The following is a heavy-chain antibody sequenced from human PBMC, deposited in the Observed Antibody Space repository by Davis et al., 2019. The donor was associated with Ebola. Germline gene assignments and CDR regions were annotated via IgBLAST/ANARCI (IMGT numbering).Heavy chain of an antibody. D-gene: IGHD3-9*01. CDR3: AAINYDIFTGYYQDY. V-gene: IGHV3-33*08. J-gene: IGHJ4*02. CDR2: IWYDGSNE. Sequence: GESLKISCAISGFTFSDHYMDWVRQAPGKGLVWLALIWYDGSNEYYADSVKGRFTISRDNSKSTLFLQMNSLRAEDTAVYYCAAINYDIFTGYYQDYWGQGTQVTVSS. CDR1: GFTFSDHY.